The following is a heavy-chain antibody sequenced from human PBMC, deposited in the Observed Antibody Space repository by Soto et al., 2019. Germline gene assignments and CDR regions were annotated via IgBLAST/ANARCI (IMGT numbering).Heavy chain of an antibody. CDR3: ARAYSDAFDI. D-gene: IGHD2-15*01. CDR2: ISSSGTGI. Sequence: GGSLRLSCAASGFTFSDYYMTWIRQAPGKGLEWVSYISSSGTGIYYADSMKGRFTISRDNAKKSLYLQMSSLRAEDTAVYYCARAYSDAFDIWGLGTMVTVSS. CDR1: GFTFSDYY. V-gene: IGHV3-11*01. J-gene: IGHJ3*02.